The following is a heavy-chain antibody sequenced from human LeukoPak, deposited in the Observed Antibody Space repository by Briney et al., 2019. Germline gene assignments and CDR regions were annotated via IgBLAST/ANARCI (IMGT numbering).Heavy chain of an antibody. D-gene: IGHD6-13*01. CDR2: ISYDGSNK. V-gene: IGHV3-30*14. Sequence: GGSLRLSCAASGFTFSSYAMHWVRQAPGKGLEWVAVISYDGSNKYYADSVKGRFTISRDNSKNTLYLQMNSLRAEDTAVYYCARVPGMRAFDIWGQGTMVTVSS. J-gene: IGHJ3*02. CDR1: GFTFSSYA. CDR3: ARVPGMRAFDI.